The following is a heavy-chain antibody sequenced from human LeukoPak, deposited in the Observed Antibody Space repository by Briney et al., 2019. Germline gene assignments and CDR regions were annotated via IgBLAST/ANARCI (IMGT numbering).Heavy chain of an antibody. V-gene: IGHV3-49*03. Sequence: RSLRLSCTASGFTFGDYAMSWFRQAPGKGLEWVGFIRNKSYGGTAEYAASVKGRFIISRDDSKGSAYLQMNSLKTEDTAVYYCTRGGRRDGFIWGQGTMVTVSS. CDR1: GFTFGDYA. CDR2: IRNKSYGGTA. D-gene: IGHD5-24*01. J-gene: IGHJ3*02. CDR3: TRGGRRDGFI.